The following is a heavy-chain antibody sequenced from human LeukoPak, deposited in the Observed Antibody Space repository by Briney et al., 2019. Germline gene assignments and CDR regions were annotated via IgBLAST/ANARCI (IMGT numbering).Heavy chain of an antibody. J-gene: IGHJ4*02. CDR3: ARDYYGSGSLIGDH. CDR1: GFTFNNFW. V-gene: IGHV3-74*03. D-gene: IGHD3-10*01. Sequence: PGGSLRLSCTGSGFTFNNFWFHWVRQVPGKGLVWLARVNTDESVKTYADFVEGRFSVSRDNDKRTLYLQMNSLRSDDTAMYYRARDYYGSGSLIGDHWGQGTLVTVSS. CDR2: VNTDESVK.